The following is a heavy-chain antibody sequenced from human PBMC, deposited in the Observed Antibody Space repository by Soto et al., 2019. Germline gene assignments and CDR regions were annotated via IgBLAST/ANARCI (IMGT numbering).Heavy chain of an antibody. D-gene: IGHD2-21*02. CDR2: IIPILGIA. V-gene: IGHV1-69*04. CDR3: AREAYCGGDCGESFDY. Sequence: ASVKVSCKASGGTFSSYTISWVRQAPGQGLEWMGRIIPILGIANYAQKFQGRVTITADKSTSTAYMELSSLRSEDTAVYYCAREAYCGGDCGESFDYWGQGTLVTVSS. CDR1: GGTFSSYT. J-gene: IGHJ4*02.